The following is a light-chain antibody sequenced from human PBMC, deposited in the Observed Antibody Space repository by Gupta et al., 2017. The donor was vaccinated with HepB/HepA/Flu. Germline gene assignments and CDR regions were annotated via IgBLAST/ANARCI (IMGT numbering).Light chain of an antibody. CDR3: CSYAGSYNYV. J-gene: IGLJ1*01. CDR2: DVS. CDR1: SSDVGDYNY. Sequence: QSALPQPRSVSGSPGPSVPTYCTGTSSDVGDYNYVSWYQHHPGKAPKLMISDVSKRPSGVPDRFSGSKSGNTASLTISGLQAEDEAFYYCCSYAGSYNYVFGTGTKVTVL. V-gene: IGLV2-11*01.